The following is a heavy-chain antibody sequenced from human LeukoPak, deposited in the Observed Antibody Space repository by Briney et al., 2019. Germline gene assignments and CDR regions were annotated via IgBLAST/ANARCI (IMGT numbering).Heavy chain of an antibody. CDR2: IKQDGSED. J-gene: IGHJ4*02. CDR3: ARGAGGLDY. D-gene: IGHD3-16*01. Sequence: GGSLRLSCAASGFTFSNYWMSWVRQAPGKGLEWVANIKQDGSEDYYVDSVKGRFTISRDNAKNSLYLQMNSLRAEDTAPYYCARGAGGLDYWGQGTLVTVSS. CDR1: GFTFSNYW. V-gene: IGHV3-7*01.